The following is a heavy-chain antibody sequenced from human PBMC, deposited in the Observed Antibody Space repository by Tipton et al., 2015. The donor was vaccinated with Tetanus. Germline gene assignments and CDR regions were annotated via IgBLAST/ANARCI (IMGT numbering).Heavy chain of an antibody. D-gene: IGHD1-14*01. CDR2: ISYSGSS. CDR1: GGSVSSGSYY. J-gene: IGHJ4*02. V-gene: IGHV4-61*01. CDR3: TRAPNRISRAYDC. Sequence: TLSLTCTVSGGSVSSGSYYWNWIRQPPGKGLEWIGYISYSGSSSFNPSLYGRVTMSVDKSKNQFSLKLTSATAADTAVYYCTRAPNRISRAYDCWGQGTQVTVSS.